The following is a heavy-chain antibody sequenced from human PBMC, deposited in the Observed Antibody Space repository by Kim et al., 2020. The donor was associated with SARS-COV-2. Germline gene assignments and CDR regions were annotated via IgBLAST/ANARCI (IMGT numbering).Heavy chain of an antibody. V-gene: IGHV3-23*01. D-gene: IGHD2-21*02. J-gene: IGHJ4*02. Sequence: GGSLRLSCAAAEFPFNTYAMSWVRQAPGRGLEWVSTISDSGVTTFYVDSVKGRFTISRDNSKNTLFLHMSSLRVEDTAVYYCTGSRGGLRFHSFDYWGQGTQDTVSS. CDR3: TGSRGGLRFHSFDY. CDR2: ISDSGVTT. CDR1: EFPFNTYA.